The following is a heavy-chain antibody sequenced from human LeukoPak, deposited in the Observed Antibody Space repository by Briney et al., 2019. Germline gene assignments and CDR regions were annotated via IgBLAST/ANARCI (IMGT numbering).Heavy chain of an antibody. CDR3: ATGGVYNWNDDFDY. J-gene: IGHJ4*02. CDR2: FDPEDGET. Sequence: ASVKVSCKVSGYTLTELSMHWVRQAPGKGREWMGGFDPEDGETIYAQKFQGRVTMTEDTSTDTAYMELSSLRSEDMAVYYCATGGVYNWNDDFDYWGQGTLVTVSS. V-gene: IGHV1-24*01. D-gene: IGHD1-20*01. CDR1: GYTLTELS.